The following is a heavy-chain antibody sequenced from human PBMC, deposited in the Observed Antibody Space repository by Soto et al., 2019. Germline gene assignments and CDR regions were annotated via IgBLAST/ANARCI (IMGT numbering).Heavy chain of an antibody. D-gene: IGHD6-13*01. J-gene: IGHJ6*02. Sequence: QVQLVQSGAEVKKPGASVKVSCKASGYTFTNYGITWVRQAPGQGLEWMGWISAYNGNTKYAQKLQDRVTMTTDTSTSTAYMELRILRSDDTAVYYCARDSSSRSYGMDVWGQGTTVTVSS. CDR1: GYTFTNYG. CDR3: ARDSSSRSYGMDV. V-gene: IGHV1-18*01. CDR2: ISAYNGNT.